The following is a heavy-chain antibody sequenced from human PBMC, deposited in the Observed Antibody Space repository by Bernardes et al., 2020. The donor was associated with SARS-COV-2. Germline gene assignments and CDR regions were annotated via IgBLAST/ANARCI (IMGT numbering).Heavy chain of an antibody. CDR1: GFNFRSHE. J-gene: IGHJ1*01. Sequence: GSLRLSCVASGFNFRSHEMSWVRQAPGKGLEWVSYISSGYGSTIYYADSVKGRFTISRDNAKNSLYLQLDSLRVEDTAVYYCASPTYSYDSSGSEYFQHWGQGTLVTVSS. V-gene: IGHV3-48*03. CDR2: ISSGYGSTI. CDR3: ASPTYSYDSSGSEYFQH. D-gene: IGHD3-22*01.